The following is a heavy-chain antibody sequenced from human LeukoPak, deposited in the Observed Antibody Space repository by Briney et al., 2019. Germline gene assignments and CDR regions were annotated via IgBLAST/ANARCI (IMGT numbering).Heavy chain of an antibody. Sequence: ASVKVSCKASGYTFTSYDINWVRQAPGQRLEWMGWINAGSGNTKYSQKFQGRVTITRDTSASTAYMELSSLRSEDTAVYYCASLSSYGGNSGDYWGQGTLVTVSS. J-gene: IGHJ4*02. CDR3: ASLSSYGGNSGDY. CDR2: INAGSGNT. CDR1: GYTFTSYD. D-gene: IGHD4-23*01. V-gene: IGHV1-3*01.